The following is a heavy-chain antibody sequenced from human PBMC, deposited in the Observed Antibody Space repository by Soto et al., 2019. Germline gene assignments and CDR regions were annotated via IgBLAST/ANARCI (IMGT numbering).Heavy chain of an antibody. V-gene: IGHV3-74*01. CDR3: ARDRSYSLDV. CDR1: GSTFSNDW. J-gene: IGHJ6*02. CDR2: INSDGTST. Sequence: EVQLVESGGGLLQPGGSLRLSCAVSGSTFSNDWMHWVRQAPGKGLVWVSHINSDGTSTNYADFVKGRFTIPRDNAKNTFYLQMNSLRADDTAVYYCARDRSYSLDVWGQGTTVTVSS.